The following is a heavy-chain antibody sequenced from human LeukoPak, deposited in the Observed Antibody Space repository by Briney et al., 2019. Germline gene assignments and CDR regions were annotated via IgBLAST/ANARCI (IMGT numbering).Heavy chain of an antibody. V-gene: IGHV1-2*06. CDR1: GYTFTGYY. CDR3: SREKVRQSGMDV. J-gene: IGHJ6*02. Sequence: ASVTVSCKASGYTFTGYYMHWVRQAPGQGLEWMGRINPNSGGTNYAQKFQGRVTMSRDTSISTAYMEVSRLRSDDTAVYYCSREKVRQSGMDVWGQGTTVTVSS. CDR2: INPNSGGT. D-gene: IGHD2-2*01.